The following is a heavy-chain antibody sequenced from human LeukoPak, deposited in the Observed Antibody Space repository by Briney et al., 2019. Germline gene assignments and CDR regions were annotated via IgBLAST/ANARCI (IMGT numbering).Heavy chain of an antibody. CDR1: GYSISSGYY. V-gene: IGHV4-38-2*02. Sequence: SETLSLTCTVSGYSISSGYYWGWIRQPPGKGLEWIGSIYHSGSTYYNPSLKSRVTISVDTSKNQFSLKLSSVTAADTAVYYCARRPAGSGAFDIWGQGTMVTVSS. D-gene: IGHD3-10*01. J-gene: IGHJ3*02. CDR3: ARRPAGSGAFDI. CDR2: IYHSGST.